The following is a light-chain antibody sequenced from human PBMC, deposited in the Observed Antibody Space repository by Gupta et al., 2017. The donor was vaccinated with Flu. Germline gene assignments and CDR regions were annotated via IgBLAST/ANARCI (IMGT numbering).Light chain of an antibody. CDR2: GAS. V-gene: IGLV1-40*01. CDR1: RSNIGAGFD. Sequence: VTITCNGTRSNIGAGFDQHWYQHQPGAAPKHLMLGASHRPSGVPDRFSGSKNGTSGALAITGLQAEDEGDYYCQWYDNSRTAWVFGGGTKLTVL. J-gene: IGLJ3*02. CDR3: QWYDNSRTAWV.